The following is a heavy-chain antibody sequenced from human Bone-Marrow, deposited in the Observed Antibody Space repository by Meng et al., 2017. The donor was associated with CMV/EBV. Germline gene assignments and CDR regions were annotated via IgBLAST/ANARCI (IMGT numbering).Heavy chain of an antibody. CDR3: ARAQENWKDYRNGGWFDP. D-gene: IGHD1-1*01. J-gene: IGHJ5*02. V-gene: IGHV1-46*01. CDR2: INPSGGST. CDR1: GYSFSSYY. Sequence: QVKLWQSGAEVKKPGASVKVSCKASGYSFSSYYMHWVRQAPGQGLEWMGIINPSGGSTSYAQKFQGRVTMTRDTSTSTVYMELSSLRSEDTAVYYCARAQENWKDYRNGGWFDPWGQGTLVTVSS.